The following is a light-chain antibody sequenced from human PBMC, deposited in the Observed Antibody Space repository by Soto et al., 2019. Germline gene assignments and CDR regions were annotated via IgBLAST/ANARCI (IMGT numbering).Light chain of an antibody. J-gene: IGLJ3*02. CDR2: EVS. CDR1: SSDVGGYNY. Sequence: QSALTQPASVSGSPGQSITISCTGTSSDVGGYNYVSWYQQHPGKAPKLMIYEVSKRPSGVPDRISGSKSGNTASLTVSGLQAEDEADYYCNSDAGSNNWVFGGGTKLTVL. CDR3: NSDAGSNNWV. V-gene: IGLV2-8*01.